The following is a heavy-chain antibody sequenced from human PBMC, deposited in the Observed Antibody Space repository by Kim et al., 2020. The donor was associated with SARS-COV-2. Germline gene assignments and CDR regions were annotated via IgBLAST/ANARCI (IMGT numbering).Heavy chain of an antibody. J-gene: IGHJ6*02. Sequence: GGSPRLSCAASGFTFSDYYMSWIRQAPGKGLEWVSYISSSGSTIYYADSVKGRFTISRDNAKNSLYLQMNSLRAEDTAVYYCARDGGQQQLVYYYYYGMDVWGQGTTVTVSS. V-gene: IGHV3-11*01. CDR2: ISSSGSTI. D-gene: IGHD6-13*01. CDR1: GFTFSDYY. CDR3: ARDGGQQQLVYYYYYGMDV.